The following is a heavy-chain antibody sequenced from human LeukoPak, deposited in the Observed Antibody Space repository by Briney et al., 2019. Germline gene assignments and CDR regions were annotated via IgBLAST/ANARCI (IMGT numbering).Heavy chain of an antibody. CDR2: IIPIFGTA. CDR3: ARRYIAAPKRDWFDP. Sequence: GASVKVSCKASGGTLSSYAISWVRQAPGQGLEWMGGIIPIFGTANYAQKFQGRVTITTDESTSTAYMELSSLRSEDTAVYYCARRYIAAPKRDWFDPWGQGTLVTVSS. V-gene: IGHV1-69*05. J-gene: IGHJ5*02. CDR1: GGTLSSYA. D-gene: IGHD6-6*01.